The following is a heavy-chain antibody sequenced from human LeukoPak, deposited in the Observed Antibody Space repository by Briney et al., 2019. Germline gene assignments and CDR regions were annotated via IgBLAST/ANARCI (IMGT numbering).Heavy chain of an antibody. CDR2: IIPIFRTA. V-gene: IGHV1-69*13. Sequence: SVKVSCKASGGTFNSYTISWVRQAPGQGLEWMGGIIPIFRTANYAQKFQGRVTITADESTSTAYMELSSLSSEDTAVYYCTRDSPEYCSAGSCSLDYWGQGTLVTVSS. D-gene: IGHD2-15*01. J-gene: IGHJ4*02. CDR3: TRDSPEYCSAGSCSLDY. CDR1: GGTFNSYT.